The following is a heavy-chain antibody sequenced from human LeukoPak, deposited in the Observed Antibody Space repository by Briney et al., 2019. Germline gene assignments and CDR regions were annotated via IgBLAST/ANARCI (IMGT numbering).Heavy chain of an antibody. CDR1: GYTFTGYY. V-gene: IGHV1-18*04. CDR2: ISAYNGNT. Sequence: ASVKVSCKASGYTFTGYYMHWVRQAPGQGLEWMGWISAYNGNTNYAQKLQGRVTMTTDTSTSTAYMELRSLRSDDTAVYYCARELPNPAYGGRSDYWGQGTLVTVSS. D-gene: IGHD4-23*01. J-gene: IGHJ4*02. CDR3: ARELPNPAYGGRSDY.